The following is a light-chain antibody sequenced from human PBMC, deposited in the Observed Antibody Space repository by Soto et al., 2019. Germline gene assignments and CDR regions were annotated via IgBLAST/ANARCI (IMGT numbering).Light chain of an antibody. CDR3: QQYGSFWT. CDR2: GAS. CDR1: QSVSSSY. J-gene: IGKJ1*01. V-gene: IGKV3-20*01. Sequence: EIVLTQSPGTLSLSPGDRATLSCRASQSVSSSYFAWYQQKPGQAPRLLIYGASSRATGIPDRFSGSGSGTDFTLTISRLEPEDFAVYYCQQYGSFWTFGQGTKVEIK.